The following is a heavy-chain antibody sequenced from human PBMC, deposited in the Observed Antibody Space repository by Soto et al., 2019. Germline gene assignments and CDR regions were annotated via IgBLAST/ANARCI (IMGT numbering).Heavy chain of an antibody. CDR2: ISAYNGNT. Sequence: QVQLVQSGAEVKKPGASVKVSCKASGYTFTSYGISWVRQAPGQGLEWMGWISAYNGNTNYAQKLQGRVTMTTDTASSTAYRELRSLRADDTAVYYCASGGEYGSGDDAFDIWGQGTMVTVSS. CDR1: GYTFTSYG. CDR3: ASGGEYGSGDDAFDI. J-gene: IGHJ3*02. D-gene: IGHD3-10*01. V-gene: IGHV1-18*01.